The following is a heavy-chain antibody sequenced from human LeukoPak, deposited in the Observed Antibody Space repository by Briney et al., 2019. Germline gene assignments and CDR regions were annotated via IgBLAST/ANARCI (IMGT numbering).Heavy chain of an antibody. J-gene: IGHJ5*02. CDR1: GGSISSYY. CDR3: ARVGGDSSGYWGFDP. Sequence: SETLSLTCTVSGGSISSYYWIWIRQPPGKGLEWFGYIYYSGSNNYNPSLKSRATILVATSKNQFSLKLSSVTAADTAVYYCARVGGDSSGYWGFDPWGQGTLVTVSS. CDR2: IYYSGSN. D-gene: IGHD3-22*01. V-gene: IGHV4-59*13.